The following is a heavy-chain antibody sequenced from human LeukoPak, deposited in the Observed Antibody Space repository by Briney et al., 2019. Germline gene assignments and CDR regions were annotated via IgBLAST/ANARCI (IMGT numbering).Heavy chain of an antibody. CDR3: ARAAYDNSGYLTL. CDR1: GFTFSSYG. Sequence: GRSLGLSCVASGFTFSSYGMHWVRQAPGKGLEWVAVIWYDGTNKYYADSVKGRFTISRDSSKNTLYLQMNSLRAEDTAVYYCARAAYDNSGYLTLWGQGTLVTVSS. D-gene: IGHD3-22*01. J-gene: IGHJ4*02. V-gene: IGHV3-33*01. CDR2: IWYDGTNK.